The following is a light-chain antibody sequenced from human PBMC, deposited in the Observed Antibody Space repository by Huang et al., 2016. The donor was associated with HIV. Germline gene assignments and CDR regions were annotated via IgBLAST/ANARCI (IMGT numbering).Light chain of an antibody. CDR3: MQALQTPDT. Sequence: DIVMIQSPFSLPVTPGQAASISCRSSQSLLHTNGHNYLEWYVQKPGQSPQLLIYLGSNRASGGPDRFSGSGSGTDFTLKISRVEAEDVGVYYCMQALQTPDTFGQGTKLEIK. J-gene: IGKJ2*01. V-gene: IGKV2-28*01. CDR2: LGS. CDR1: QSLLHTNGHNY.